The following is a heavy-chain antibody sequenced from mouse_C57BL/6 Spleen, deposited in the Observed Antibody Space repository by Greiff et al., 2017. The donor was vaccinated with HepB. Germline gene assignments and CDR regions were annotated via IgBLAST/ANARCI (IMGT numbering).Heavy chain of an antibody. Sequence: DVMLVESGGDLVKPGGSLKLSCAASGFTFSSYGMSWVRQTPDKRLEWVATISSGGSYTYYPDSVKGRFTFTRDNAKNTLYLQMSSLKSEDTAMYYCARQKGYSGYAMDYWGQGTSVTVSS. CDR1: GFTFSSYG. CDR2: ISSGGSYT. J-gene: IGHJ4*01. CDR3: ARQKGYSGYAMDY. V-gene: IGHV5-6*02. D-gene: IGHD2-12*01.